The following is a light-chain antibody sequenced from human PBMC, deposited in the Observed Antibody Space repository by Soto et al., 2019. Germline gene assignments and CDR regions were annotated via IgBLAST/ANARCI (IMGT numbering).Light chain of an antibody. Sequence: DIQLTQSPYSLSASVGDRVTITCRASQNIAEYLNWYHHRPGKVPKLLIYAASSLQSGVPSWLIGSGSGTEFTRTMTSLQHDDFASYYCQQNYSVPCTFDQGTEVA. J-gene: IGKJ1*01. CDR1: QNIAEY. CDR2: AAS. V-gene: IGKV1-39*01. CDR3: QQNYSVPCT.